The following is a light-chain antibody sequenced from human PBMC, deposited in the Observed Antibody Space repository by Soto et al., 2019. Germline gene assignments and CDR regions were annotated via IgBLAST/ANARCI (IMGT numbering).Light chain of an antibody. CDR1: SSDVGGYNY. Sequence: QSALTQPASVSGSPGQSITISCTGTSSDVGGYNYVSWYQQHPGKAPKLMIYDVSNRPSGVSNRFSGSKSGNTASLTISGRQAEDDADYYCSSYTSSSTLDVFGTGTKVTVL. J-gene: IGLJ1*01. CDR3: SSYTSSSTLDV. CDR2: DVS. V-gene: IGLV2-14*01.